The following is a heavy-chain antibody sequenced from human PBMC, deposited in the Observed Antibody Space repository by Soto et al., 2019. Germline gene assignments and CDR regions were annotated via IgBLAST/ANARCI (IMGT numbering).Heavy chain of an antibody. CDR1: GFIFSNYG. CDR2: IWSDGSNK. D-gene: IGHD3-22*01. Sequence: GGSLRLSCAASGFIFSNYGMHWVRQAPGKGLEWVAVIWSDGSNKYYADSVKGRFTISRDNSKNTLYLQMNSLRAEDTAVYYCARYYYDSSGYYPLWGQGTLVTVSS. CDR3: ARYYYDSSGYYPL. V-gene: IGHV3-33*08. J-gene: IGHJ4*02.